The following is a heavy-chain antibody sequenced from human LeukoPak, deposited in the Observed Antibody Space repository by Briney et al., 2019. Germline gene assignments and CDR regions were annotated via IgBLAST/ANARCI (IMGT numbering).Heavy chain of an antibody. CDR3: AKDPNGDYVGASDM. CDR1: GLTLSAYA. D-gene: IGHD4-17*01. CDR2: ITGSGAGT. J-gene: IGHJ3*02. Sequence: GGSLRLSCAASGLTLSAYALVWVRQAPGKGLEWVSAITGSGAGTYYADSVKGRFTISRDNSNNMLYLQMNSLRAEDTALYYCAKDPNGDYVGASDMWGPGTMVVVSS. V-gene: IGHV3-23*01.